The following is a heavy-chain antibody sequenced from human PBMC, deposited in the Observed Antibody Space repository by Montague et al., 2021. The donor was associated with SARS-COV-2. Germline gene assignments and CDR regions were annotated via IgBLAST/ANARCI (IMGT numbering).Heavy chain of an antibody. J-gene: IGHJ4*02. Sequence: PALVKPTQTLTLTCTFSGFSLSASGMCVSWIRQPPGKALEWLALIYSNDDKRYSPSLQSRLTITKDTSKNQVVLSLTNVDPVDTATYYCAHLIRYYDIFTGIPFDYWGQGTLVVVSS. CDR1: GFSLSASGMC. D-gene: IGHD3-9*01. V-gene: IGHV2-5*08. CDR2: IYSNDDK. CDR3: AHLIRYYDIFTGIPFDY.